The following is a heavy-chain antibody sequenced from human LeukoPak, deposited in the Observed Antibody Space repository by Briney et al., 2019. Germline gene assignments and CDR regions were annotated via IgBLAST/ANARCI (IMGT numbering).Heavy chain of an antibody. CDR2: SGST. V-gene: IGHV4-59*05. Sequence: SETLSLTCTVSGGSISTYHWSWIRQPPGKGLEWIGSSGSTYYNPSLKSRVTISVDTSKNQFSLKLSSVTAADTAVYYCARSYHGVDVWGQGTTVTVSS. D-gene: IGHD3-16*02. CDR1: GGSISTYH. CDR3: ARSYHGVDV. J-gene: IGHJ6*02.